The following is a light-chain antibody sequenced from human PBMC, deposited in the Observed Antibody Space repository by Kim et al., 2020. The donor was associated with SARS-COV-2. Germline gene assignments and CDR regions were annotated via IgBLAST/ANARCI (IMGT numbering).Light chain of an antibody. CDR1: QSVSSN. J-gene: IGKJ2*01. V-gene: IGKV3-15*01. CDR3: QQYNDWPRT. Sequence: EIVMTQSPATLSVSPREGATLSCRASQSVSSNLAWYQQKPGQAPRLLIYGASTRATGIPARFSGSGSGTEFTLTISSLQSEDFAVYYCQQYNDWPRTFGRGTKLEI. CDR2: GAS.